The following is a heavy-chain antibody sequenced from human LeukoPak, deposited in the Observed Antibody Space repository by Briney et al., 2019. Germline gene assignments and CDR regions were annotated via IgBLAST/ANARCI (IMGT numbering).Heavy chain of an antibody. CDR2: IKSKTDGGTT. CDR3: TTDRTVVVPLLWGYMDV. V-gene: IGHV3-15*01. D-gene: IGHD2-2*01. CDR1: GFTFSNAW. Sequence: GGSLRLSCAASGFTFSNAWMSWVRQAPGKGLEWVGRIKSKTDGGTTDYAAPVKGRFTISRDDSKNTLYLQMNSLKTEDTAVYYCTTDRTVVVPLLWGYMDVWGKGTTVTVSS. J-gene: IGHJ6*03.